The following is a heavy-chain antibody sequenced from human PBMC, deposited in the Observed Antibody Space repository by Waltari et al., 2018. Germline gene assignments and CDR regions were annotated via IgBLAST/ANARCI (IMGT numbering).Heavy chain of an antibody. J-gene: IGHJ6*03. CDR3: ARRAAITAAGPTYYMDV. Sequence: QVQLQESGPGLVKPSETLSLTCAVSGYSINSGYYWGWIRQPPGKGLEWIGNIYHSGSTHYNPSLKSRVTISVDTSKNQFSLKLSSVTAADTAVYYCARRAAITAAGPTYYMDVWGKGTTVTVSS. CDR1: GYSINSGYY. V-gene: IGHV4-38-2*01. CDR2: IYHSGST. D-gene: IGHD6-13*01.